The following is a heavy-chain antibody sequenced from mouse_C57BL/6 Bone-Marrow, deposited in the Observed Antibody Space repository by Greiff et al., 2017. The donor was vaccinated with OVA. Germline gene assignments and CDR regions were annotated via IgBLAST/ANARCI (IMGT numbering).Heavy chain of an antibody. V-gene: IGHV7-1*01. J-gene: IGHJ2*01. Sequence: EVKLQESGGGLVQSGRSLRLSCATSGFTFSDFYMEWVRHAPGKGLEWIAASRNKANDYTTEYSASVKGRFIVSRDTSQSILYLQMNALRAEDTAIYYWARENWDGNFDYWGQGTTLTVSS. CDR1: GFTFSDFY. CDR3: ARENWDGNFDY. CDR2: SRNKANDYTT. D-gene: IGHD4-1*01.